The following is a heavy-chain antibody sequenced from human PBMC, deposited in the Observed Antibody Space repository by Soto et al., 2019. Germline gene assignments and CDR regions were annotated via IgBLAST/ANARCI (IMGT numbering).Heavy chain of an antibody. CDR1: GFTFSSYA. CDR3: ARDTGGMDV. CDR2: ISYDGSNK. Sequence: PGGSLRLSCAASGFTFSSYAMHWVRQAPGKGLEWVAVISYDGSNKYYADSVKGRFTISRDNSKTTLYLQMNSLRAEDTAVYYCARDTGGMDVWGQGTTVTVSS. V-gene: IGHV3-30-3*01. J-gene: IGHJ6*02.